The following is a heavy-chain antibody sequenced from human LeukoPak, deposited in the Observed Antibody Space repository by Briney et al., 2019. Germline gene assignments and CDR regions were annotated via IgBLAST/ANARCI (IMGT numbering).Heavy chain of an antibody. D-gene: IGHD3-22*01. J-gene: IGHJ6*02. CDR1: GFTFSSYA. CDR2: ISGSGGGT. CDR3: AKSYYYDTSGYSERYYYYYGMDV. Sequence: GGYLRLSCAASGFTFSSYAMSWVRQTPSKGLEWVSAISGSGGGTYYTDSAKGRFTISRDNSQNTLYLQMNSLRAGDTAVYYCAKSYYYDTSGYSERYYYYYGMDVWGQGTTVTVSS. V-gene: IGHV3-23*01.